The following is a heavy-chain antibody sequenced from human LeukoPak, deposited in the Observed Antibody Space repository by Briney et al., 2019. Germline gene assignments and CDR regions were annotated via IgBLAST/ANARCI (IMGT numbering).Heavy chain of an antibody. CDR2: INHSGST. CDR1: GGSFSGYY. CDR3: ARELGP. V-gene: IGHV4-34*01. Sequence: SETLSLTCAVYGGSFSGYYWSWIRQPPGKGLEWIGEINHSGSTNYNPSLKSRVTISVDTSKNQFSLKLSSVTAEDTAVYYCARELGPWGQGTLVTVSS. J-gene: IGHJ5*02.